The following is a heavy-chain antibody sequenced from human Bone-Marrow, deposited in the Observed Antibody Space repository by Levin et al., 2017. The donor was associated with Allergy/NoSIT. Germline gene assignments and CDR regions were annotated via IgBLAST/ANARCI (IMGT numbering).Heavy chain of an antibody. J-gene: IGHJ5*02. D-gene: IGHD6-13*01. Sequence: KASETLSLTCTVSGGSISSYYWSWIRQPPGKGLEWIGYIYYSGSTNYNPSLKSRVTISVDTSKNQFSLKLSSVTAADTAVYYCARELDIAAAGSWFDPWGQGTLVTVSS. CDR2: IYYSGST. V-gene: IGHV4-59*01. CDR1: GGSISSYY. CDR3: ARELDIAAAGSWFDP.